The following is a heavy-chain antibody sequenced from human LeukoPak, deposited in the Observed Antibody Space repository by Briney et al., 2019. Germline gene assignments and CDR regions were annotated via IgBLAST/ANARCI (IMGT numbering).Heavy chain of an antibody. CDR3: ARTYYDSRGYYYFDY. J-gene: IGHJ4*02. D-gene: IGHD3-22*01. CDR2: INPNSGGT. Sequence: ASVKVSCKASGYTFTGYYIHWVRQAPGQGLEWMVWINPNSGGTNYARKFKGRVTMTRDTSITTAYMELTRLISDETAVYYCARTYYDSRGYYYFDYWGQGTLVTV. V-gene: IGHV1-2*02. CDR1: GYTFTGYY.